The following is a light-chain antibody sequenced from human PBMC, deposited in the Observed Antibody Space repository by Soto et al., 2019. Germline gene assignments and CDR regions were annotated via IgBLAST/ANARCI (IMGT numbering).Light chain of an antibody. V-gene: IGKV3-11*01. CDR2: DTS. CDR3: QQRGNWPPGFT. J-gene: IGKJ3*01. Sequence: EIVLTQSPATLSLSPGERATLSCRASQSVSSYLAWYQQKPGQAPRLLIYDTSNRATGIPARFSGSGSGTDFTLTISRLEPEDFAVYYCQQRGNWPPGFTFGPGTKVDIK. CDR1: QSVSSY.